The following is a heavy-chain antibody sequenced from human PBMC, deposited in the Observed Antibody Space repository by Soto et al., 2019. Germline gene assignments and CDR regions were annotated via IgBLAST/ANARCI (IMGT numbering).Heavy chain of an antibody. CDR1: GFTFDDYA. Sequence: SLRLSCAASGFTFDDYAMHWVRQAPGKGLEWVSGISWNSGSIGYADSVKGRFTISRDNAKNSLYLQMNSLRAEDTALYYCAKGGLLLHDAFDIWGQGTMVTVSS. CDR2: ISWNSGSI. J-gene: IGHJ3*02. D-gene: IGHD2-15*01. V-gene: IGHV3-9*01. CDR3: AKGGLLLHDAFDI.